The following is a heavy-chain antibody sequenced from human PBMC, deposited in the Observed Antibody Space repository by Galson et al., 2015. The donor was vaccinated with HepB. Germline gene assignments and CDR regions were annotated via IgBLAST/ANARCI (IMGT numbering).Heavy chain of an antibody. J-gene: IGHJ6*02. Sequence: SLRLSCAASGFTFSSYSMNWVRQAPGKGLEWVSSISSSSSYIYYADSVKGRFTISRDNAKNSLYLQMNSLRAEDTAVYYCARVPTVGDRFDYGMDVWGQGTTVTVSS. CDR2: ISSSSSYI. CDR3: ARVPTVGDRFDYGMDV. CDR1: GFTFSSYS. D-gene: IGHD4-23*01. V-gene: IGHV3-21*01.